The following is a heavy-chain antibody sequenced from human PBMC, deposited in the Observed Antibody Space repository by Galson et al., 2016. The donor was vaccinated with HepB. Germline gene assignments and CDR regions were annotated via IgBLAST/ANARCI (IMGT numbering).Heavy chain of an antibody. CDR3: ARGSYCGSGSYGIYFDN. Sequence: SLRLSCAASGFTFNNYWMSWVRQAPGKGLEWVANIKRDGTEKYYLDSVEGRFTVSRDNAKNSLSLQMDSLRAEDTAVYYSARGSYCGSGSYGIYFDNWGQGTLVAVSS. V-gene: IGHV3-7*04. J-gene: IGHJ4*02. CDR2: IKRDGTEK. D-gene: IGHD3-10*01. CDR1: GFTFNNYW.